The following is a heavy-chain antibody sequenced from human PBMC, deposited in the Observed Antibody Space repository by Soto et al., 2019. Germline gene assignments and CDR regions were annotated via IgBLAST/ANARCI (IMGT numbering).Heavy chain of an antibody. CDR2: ISDDGSNK. CDR3: AKGGAVWSGYYTDYYYYYMDV. CDR1: GFTFSSYG. J-gene: IGHJ6*03. D-gene: IGHD3-3*01. V-gene: IGHV3-30*12. Sequence: GGSLRLSCAASGFTFSSYGMHWVRQAPGKGLEWVAVISDDGSNKYYADSVKGRFTISRDNSKNTLYLQMNSLRAEDTAVYYCAKGGAVWSGYYTDYYYYYMDVCGKGTTVTVSS.